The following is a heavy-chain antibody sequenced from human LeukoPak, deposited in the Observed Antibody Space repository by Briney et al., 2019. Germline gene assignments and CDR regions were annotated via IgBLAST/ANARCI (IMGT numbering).Heavy chain of an antibody. Sequence: SETLSLTCAVSGGSISSSNWWSWVRPPPGKGLEWIGEIYHSGSTNYNPSLKSRVTISVDKSKNQFSLKLTSVTAADTAVYYCARRYYYGSGSYYNYWGQGTLVTVSS. CDR1: GGSISSSNW. J-gene: IGHJ4*02. CDR2: IYHSGST. D-gene: IGHD3-10*01. CDR3: ARRYYYGSGSYYNY. V-gene: IGHV4-4*02.